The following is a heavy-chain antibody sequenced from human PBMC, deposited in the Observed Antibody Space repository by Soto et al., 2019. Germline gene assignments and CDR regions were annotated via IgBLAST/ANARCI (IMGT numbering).Heavy chain of an antibody. CDR2: IYYSGST. J-gene: IGHJ6*02. CDR3: AREGRITMVRTNYYYYGMDV. CDR1: GGSISSYY. D-gene: IGHD3-10*01. Sequence: SETLSLTCTVSGGSISSYYWSWIRQPPGKGLERIGYIYYSGSTNYNPSLKSRVTISVDTSKNQFSLKLSSVTAADTAVYYCAREGRITMVRTNYYYYGMDVWGQGTTVTVSS. V-gene: IGHV4-59*01.